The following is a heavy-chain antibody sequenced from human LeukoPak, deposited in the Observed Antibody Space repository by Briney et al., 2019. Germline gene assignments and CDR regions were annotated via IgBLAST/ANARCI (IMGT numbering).Heavy chain of an antibody. CDR2: INPNTGGT. V-gene: IGHV1-2*02. CDR3: ARGGVRTAASNFAY. J-gene: IGHJ4*02. Sequence: ASVKVSCKASGYTFTDYYIHWVRQAPGQGLEWMAWINPNTGGTKYAQKFQVRVTLTRDMSINTAYMELTRLRSDDTAVYYCARGGVRTAASNFAYWGQGTLVTVSS. D-gene: IGHD6-13*01. CDR1: GYTFTDYY.